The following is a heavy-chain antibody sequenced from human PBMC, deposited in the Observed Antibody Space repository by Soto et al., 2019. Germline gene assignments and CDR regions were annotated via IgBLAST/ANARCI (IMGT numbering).Heavy chain of an antibody. CDR2: IIPIFGTA. V-gene: IGHV1-69*12. CDR3: ASHYDSSGYYYRGLDY. D-gene: IGHD3-22*01. CDR1: GGTFSSYA. Sequence: QVQLVQSGAEVKKPGSSVKVSCKASGGTFSSYAISWVRQAPGQGLEWMGGIIPIFGTADYAQKFQGRVTCTAAESTTPGNMELSSLRSEATAVYYCASHYDSSGYYYRGLDYWGQGPLVTVSS. J-gene: IGHJ4*02.